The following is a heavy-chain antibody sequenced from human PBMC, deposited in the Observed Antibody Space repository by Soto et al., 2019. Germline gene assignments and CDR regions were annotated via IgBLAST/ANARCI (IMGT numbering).Heavy chain of an antibody. V-gene: IGHV3-30-3*01. J-gene: IGHJ4*02. CDR3: ASVSGYLPVDPSDY. D-gene: IGHD6-13*01. CDR2: ISYDGSNK. Sequence: PVGSLRLSCAASGFTFSSYAMHWVRQAPGKGLEWVAVISYDGSNKYYADSVKGRFTISRDNSKNTLYLQMNSLRAEDTAVYYCASVSGYLPVDPSDYWGQGTLVTVSS. CDR1: GFTFSSYA.